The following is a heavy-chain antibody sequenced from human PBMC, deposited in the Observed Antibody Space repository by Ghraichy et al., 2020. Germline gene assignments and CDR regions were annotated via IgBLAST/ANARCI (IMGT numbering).Heavy chain of an antibody. CDR3: ARDGGTWYVSYWLDH. D-gene: IGHD1-14*01. J-gene: IGHJ5*02. Sequence: GGSLRLSCAASGFTFSSYTMHWVRQAPGKGLEWVALISSDGSNTFFAGSVRGRFTISRDNSENTLYLQMDSLRPEDTALYYCARDGGTWYVSYWLDHWGQGTLVTVSS. V-gene: IGHV3-30-3*01. CDR1: GFTFSSYT. CDR2: ISSDGSNT.